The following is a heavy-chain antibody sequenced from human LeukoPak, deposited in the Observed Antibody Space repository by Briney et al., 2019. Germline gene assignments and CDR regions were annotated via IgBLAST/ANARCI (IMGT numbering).Heavy chain of an antibody. V-gene: IGHV1-8*03. CDR1: GYTFTSYD. D-gene: IGHD1-26*01. Sequence: ASLKVCCKASGYTFTSYDINWVRQATGQGLGCMVWINPNSGNTGYAQKFQGRVTITRNTSISTAYMELSSMRSEDTAVYYCARAVRRWGSGSYYYFDYWGQGTLVTVSS. CDR3: ARAVRRWGSGSYYYFDY. J-gene: IGHJ4*02. CDR2: INPNSGNT.